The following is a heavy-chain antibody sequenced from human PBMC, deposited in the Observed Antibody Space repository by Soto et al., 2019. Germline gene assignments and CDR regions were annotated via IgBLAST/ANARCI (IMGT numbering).Heavy chain of an antibody. V-gene: IGHV3-21*01. CDR2: ISTSRTYI. Sequence: LRLSCATSGFSFSTYTMHWVRQAPGRGLEWVSSISTSRTYIYYADSVKGRFSISRDNAKSSLYLQMNRVNVDDTAVYYCAREGSYDTSGHYIQGFCYWGPGTLVTVSS. CDR1: GFSFSTYT. J-gene: IGHJ4*02. D-gene: IGHD3-22*01. CDR3: AREGSYDTSGHYIQGFCY.